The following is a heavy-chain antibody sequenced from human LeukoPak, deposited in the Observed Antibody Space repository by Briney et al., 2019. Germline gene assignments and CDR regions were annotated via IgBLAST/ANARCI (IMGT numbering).Heavy chain of an antibody. CDR3: ARGGLISLANTPLGAFDI. V-gene: IGHV4-4*07. CDR2: IYTGGNT. Sequence: SETLSLTCTVSSGSISSYYWNWIRQPAGRGLEWIGRIYTGGNTNSNPSLKSRVTMSVDTSKNQFSLKLSSVTAADTAVYYCARGGLISLANTPLGAFDIWGQGTMVSVSS. CDR1: SGSISSYY. J-gene: IGHJ3*02. D-gene: IGHD3/OR15-3a*01.